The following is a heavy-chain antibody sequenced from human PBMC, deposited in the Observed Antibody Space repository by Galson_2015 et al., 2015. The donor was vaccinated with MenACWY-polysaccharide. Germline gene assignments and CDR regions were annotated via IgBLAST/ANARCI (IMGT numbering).Heavy chain of an antibody. CDR2: IFHSGTT. Sequence: ETLSLTCAVSDYSIRSGYFWGWIRQPPGKGLERIASIFHSGTTYYNPSLKSRVTISVDTSKNQFSLKLSSVTAADTAVYYCARVEKYSGSFYILYWGQG. CDR1: DYSIRSGYF. J-gene: IGHJ4*02. V-gene: IGHV4-38-2*01. CDR3: ARVEKYSGSFYILY. D-gene: IGHD1-26*01.